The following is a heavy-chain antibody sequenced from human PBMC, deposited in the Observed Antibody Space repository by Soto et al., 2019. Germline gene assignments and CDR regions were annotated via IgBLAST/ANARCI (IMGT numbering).Heavy chain of an antibody. CDR1: GFTFSSYE. CDR2: ISSAGDSS. Sequence: GGSLRLSCAASGFTFSSYEMNWVRQAPGRTLEWVSYISSAGDSSYYADSVKGRFTISRDNAKNSLYLQMNSLRVEDTAVYYCARVYCSTTTCHVQAFDSWGQGTLVTVSS. V-gene: IGHV3-48*03. J-gene: IGHJ4*02. CDR3: ARVYCSTTTCHVQAFDS. D-gene: IGHD2-2*01.